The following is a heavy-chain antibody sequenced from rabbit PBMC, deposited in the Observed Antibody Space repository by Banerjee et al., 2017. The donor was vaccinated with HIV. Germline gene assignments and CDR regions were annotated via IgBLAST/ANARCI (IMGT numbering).Heavy chain of an antibody. V-gene: IGHV1S45*01. CDR2: INTSTGNT. Sequence: QEQLEESGGGLVKPEGSLKLSCKASGFDFSTYGVNWVRQAPGKGLEWIGYINTSTGNTVYASWAKGRFTISKTSSTTVTLQMTSLTAADTATYFCARDLAGVIGWNFNLWGPGTLVTV. J-gene: IGHJ4*01. CDR1: GFDFSTYG. CDR3: ARDLAGVIGWNFNL. D-gene: IGHD4-1*01.